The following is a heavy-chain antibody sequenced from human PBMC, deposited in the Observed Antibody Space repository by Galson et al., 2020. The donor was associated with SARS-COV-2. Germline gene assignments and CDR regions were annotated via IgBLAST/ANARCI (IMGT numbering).Heavy chain of an antibody. CDR1: GYTLNTYG. V-gene: IGHV1-18*04. D-gene: IGHD3-10*01. J-gene: IGHJ6*02. CDR2: INTYNGNR. Sequence: GESLKISCKASGYTLNTYGINWVRQVPGQGLEWMGWINTYNGNRNYAQKFQGRVTMTTDTATSTAYMELRSLRSDDTAVYYCARGGQRDLLTPTSYSSYSGMDVWGQGTPVTVSS. CDR3: ARGGQRDLLTPTSYSSYSGMDV.